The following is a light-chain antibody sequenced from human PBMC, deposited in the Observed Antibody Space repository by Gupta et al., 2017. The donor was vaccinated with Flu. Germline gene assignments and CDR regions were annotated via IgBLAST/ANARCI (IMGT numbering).Light chain of an antibody. CDR3: ATWDATMSGPV. CDR1: TSNVGRNY. V-gene: IGLV1-47*01. Sequence: VTLSCSGSTSNVGRNYFYWYHQFSETAPKLLIYTDNQRPSGVPARFSGSKYGTSASLAISALRAEEEADYYCATWDATMSGPVFGGGTKLTVL. J-gene: IGLJ3*02. CDR2: TDN.